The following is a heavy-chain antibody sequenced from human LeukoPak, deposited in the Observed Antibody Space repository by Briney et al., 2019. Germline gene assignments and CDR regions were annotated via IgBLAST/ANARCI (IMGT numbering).Heavy chain of an antibody. J-gene: IGHJ4*02. CDR2: ITSDSRGI. Sequence: GGTLRLSCVASAFTYSHYGMNWVRQAPGKGLEWVSGITSDSRGIYYADSVKGRFTIYRDNSRTTLYLQMNSLRTEDTAVYYCASSEGEWLRFGSFDYWGQGTLVTVSS. V-gene: IGHV3-NL1*01. D-gene: IGHD5-12*01. CDR1: AFTYSHYG. CDR3: ASSEGEWLRFGSFDY.